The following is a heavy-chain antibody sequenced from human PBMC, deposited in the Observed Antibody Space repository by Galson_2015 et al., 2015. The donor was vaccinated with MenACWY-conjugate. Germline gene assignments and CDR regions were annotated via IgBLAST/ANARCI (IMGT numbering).Heavy chain of an antibody. V-gene: IGHV3-33*01. J-gene: IGHJ3*02. CDR3: ARDRSRFNSGWYGAFDI. CDR1: GFSFSSYG. D-gene: IGHD6-19*01. Sequence: SLRLSCAASGFSFSSYGMHWVRQAPGKGLVWVALIWFDGGEKDYADSVKGRFTISRDNSKNTLYLQMNRLRAEDTAIYYCARDRSRFNSGWYGAFDIWGQGTMVTISS. CDR2: IWFDGGEK.